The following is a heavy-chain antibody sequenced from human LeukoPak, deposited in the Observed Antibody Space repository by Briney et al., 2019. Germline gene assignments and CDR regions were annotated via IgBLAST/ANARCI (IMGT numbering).Heavy chain of an antibody. D-gene: IGHD2-15*01. CDR2: ISSSGSTI. Sequence: PGGSLRLSCAASGFTFSSYEMNWVRQAPGKGLEWVSYISSSGSTIYYADSVKGRFTISRDNAKNSLYLQMNSLRAEDTAVYYCAREGSYCSGGSCYAPFDYRGQGTLVTVSS. V-gene: IGHV3-48*03. CDR1: GFTFSSYE. CDR3: AREGSYCSGGSCYAPFDY. J-gene: IGHJ4*02.